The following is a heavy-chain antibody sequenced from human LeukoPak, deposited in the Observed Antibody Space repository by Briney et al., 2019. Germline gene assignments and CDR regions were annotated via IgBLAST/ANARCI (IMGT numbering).Heavy chain of an antibody. J-gene: IGHJ4*02. CDR3: ARLHSPYCSSTSCYSDY. Sequence: ASVKVSCKASGYTFTGYYMHWVRQAPGQGLEWMGRINPNSGGTNYAQKSQGRVTMTRDTSISTAYMELSRLRSDDTAVYYCARLHSPYCSSTSCYSDYWGQGTLVTVSS. CDR2: INPNSGGT. CDR1: GYTFTGYY. D-gene: IGHD2-2*02. V-gene: IGHV1-2*06.